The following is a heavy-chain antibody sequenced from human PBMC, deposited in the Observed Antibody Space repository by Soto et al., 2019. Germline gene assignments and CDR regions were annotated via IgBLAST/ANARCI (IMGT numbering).Heavy chain of an antibody. V-gene: IGHV1-46*01. CDR3: AYNKRLFYCSSTSCDYLGQRYYGMDV. D-gene: IGHD2-2*01. J-gene: IGHJ6*02. CDR2: INPSGGST. Sequence: GASVKVSCKASGYTFTSYYMHWVRQAPGQGLEWMGIINPSGGSTSYAQKFQGRVTMTRDTSTSTVYMELSSLRSEDTAVYYCAYNKRLFYCSSTSCDYLGQRYYGMDVWGQGTTVTVSS. CDR1: GYTFTSYY.